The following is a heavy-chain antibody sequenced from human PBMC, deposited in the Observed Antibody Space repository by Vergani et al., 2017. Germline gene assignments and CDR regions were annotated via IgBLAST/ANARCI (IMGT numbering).Heavy chain of an antibody. CDR1: GATFRSNT. CDR3: ARDPRGYCGDPEEYYYGMDV. J-gene: IGHJ6*02. D-gene: IGHD2-21*01. CDR2: IIPVLGKT. V-gene: IGHV1-69*08. Sequence: QVQLVQSGAEVKKPGSSVKVSCKASGATFRSNTISWVRQVPGQGLEWMGRIIPVLGKTKYAQDFQGRLTITADTSTSTAYMELTSLRSQDTAVYYCARDPRGYCGDPEEYYYGMDVWGQGTTVTVSS.